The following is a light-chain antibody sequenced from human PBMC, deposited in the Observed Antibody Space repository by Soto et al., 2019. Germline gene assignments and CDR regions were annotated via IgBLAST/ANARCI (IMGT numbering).Light chain of an antibody. CDR1: QTISSW. J-gene: IGKJ1*01. Sequence: MTQSPATLSVSPGERATLFCRASQTISSWLAWYQQKPGKAPKLLIYDASSLESGVPSRFSGSGSGTEFTLTISSLQPDDFATYYCQQYNSYSRTFGQGTKVDI. V-gene: IGKV1-5*02. CDR2: DAS. CDR3: QQYNSYSRT.